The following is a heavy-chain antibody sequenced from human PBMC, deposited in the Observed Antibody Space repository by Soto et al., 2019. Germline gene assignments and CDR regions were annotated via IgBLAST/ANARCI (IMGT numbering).Heavy chain of an antibody. V-gene: IGHV4-34*01. CDR1: GRSFSGHC. Sequence: SWTLSLTCAVYGRSFSGHCWSWIRQPPGKGLEWIGEINHSGSTNYNPSLKSRVTISVDTSKNQFSLKLSSVTAADTAVYYCARQSRSSRGGRGLRGAFDIWGQGTMVTVSS. CDR2: INHSGST. J-gene: IGHJ3*02. CDR3: ARQSRSSRGGRGLRGAFDI. D-gene: IGHD4-17*01.